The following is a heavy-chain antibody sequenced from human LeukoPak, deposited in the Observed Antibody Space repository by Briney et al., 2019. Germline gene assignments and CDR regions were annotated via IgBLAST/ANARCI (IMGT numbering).Heavy chain of an antibody. CDR2: ISYRGST. CDR3: ASSSGTYYDYYSVMDV. V-gene: IGHV4-59*01. J-gene: IGHJ6*02. CDR1: GTSISSDY. Sequence: SETLSLTCTVSGTSISSDYWTWIRQPPGKGLEWIGYISYRGSTNYNPSLKSRVTISMDTSTNQFSLKLTSVTAADTAVYYCASSSGTYYDYYSVMDVWGQGTTVTVSS. D-gene: IGHD1-26*01.